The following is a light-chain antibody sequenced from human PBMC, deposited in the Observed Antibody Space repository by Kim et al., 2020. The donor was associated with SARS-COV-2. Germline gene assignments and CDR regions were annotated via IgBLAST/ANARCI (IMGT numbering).Light chain of an antibody. CDR1: SLRRYY. CDR2: GRN. J-gene: IGLJ2*01. CDR3: QSRDSGGNVV. Sequence: SSELTQDPAVSVAVGQTVKITCQGDSLRRYYASWYQQKPGQAPIVVIYGRNNRPSGIPERLSGSTSGNTASLTISGAQAEDEADFYCQSRDSGGNVVFGGGTKVTVL. V-gene: IGLV3-19*01.